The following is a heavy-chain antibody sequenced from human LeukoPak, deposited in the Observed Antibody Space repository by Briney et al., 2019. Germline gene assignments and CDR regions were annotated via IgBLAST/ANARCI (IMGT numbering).Heavy chain of an antibody. V-gene: IGHV3-23*01. CDR1: GFTFSSYS. D-gene: IGHD3-22*01. Sequence: GGSLRLSCAASGFTFSSYSMSWVRQAPGKGLEWVSAISGSGGSTYYADSVKGRFTISRDNSKNTLYLQMNSLRAEDTAVYYCAKARGYYDSSGYYPAEYFQHWGQGTLVTVSS. CDR2: ISGSGGST. CDR3: AKARGYYDSSGYYPAEYFQH. J-gene: IGHJ1*01.